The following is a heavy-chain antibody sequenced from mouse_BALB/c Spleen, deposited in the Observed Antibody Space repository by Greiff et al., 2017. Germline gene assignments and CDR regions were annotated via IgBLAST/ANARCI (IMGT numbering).Heavy chain of an antibody. V-gene: IGHV5-6-5*01. Sequence: EVQRVESGGGLVKPGGSLKLSCAASGFTFSSYAMSWVRQTPEKRLEWVASISSGGSTYYLDSVKGRFTISRDNARNNLYLQMSSLRSEDTAMYYCARYDYDVAMDYWGQGTSGTVSS. J-gene: IGHJ4*01. CDR2: ISSGGST. CDR3: ARYDYDVAMDY. CDR1: GFTFSSYA. D-gene: IGHD2-4*01.